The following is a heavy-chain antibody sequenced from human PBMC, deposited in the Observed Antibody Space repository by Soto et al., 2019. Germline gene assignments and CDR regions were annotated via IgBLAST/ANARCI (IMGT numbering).Heavy chain of an antibody. CDR3: ARARSPTRVGSYYYYYYGMDV. V-gene: IGHV1-69*06. CDR1: GGTFSSYA. J-gene: IGHJ6*02. D-gene: IGHD3-10*01. CDR2: IIPIFGTA. Sequence: QVQLVQSGAEVKKPGSSVKVSCKASGGTFSSYAISWVRQAPGQGLEWMGGIIPIFGTANYAQKFQGRVTITADKSTSTAYMELSSLRSQDTAVYYCARARSPTRVGSYYYYYYGMDVWGQGTTVTVSS.